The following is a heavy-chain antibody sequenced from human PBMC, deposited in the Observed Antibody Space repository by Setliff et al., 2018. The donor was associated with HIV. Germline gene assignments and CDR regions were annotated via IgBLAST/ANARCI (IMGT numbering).Heavy chain of an antibody. CDR1: GGSISSSSYY. Sequence: SETLSLTCTVSGGSISSSSYYWGWIRQPPGKGLEWIGSIYYSGSTYYNPSLKSRVTISVDTSKNQFSLKLSSVTAACTAVYYCVGRLTYYDFWSGYSLGGFDYWGQGTLVTVSS. D-gene: IGHD3-3*01. V-gene: IGHV4-39*07. CDR3: VGRLTYYDFWSGYSLGGFDY. CDR2: IYYSGST. J-gene: IGHJ4*02.